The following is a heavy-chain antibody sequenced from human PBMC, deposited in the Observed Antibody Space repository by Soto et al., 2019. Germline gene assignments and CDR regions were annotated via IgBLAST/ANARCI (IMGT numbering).Heavy chain of an antibody. J-gene: IGHJ5*02. V-gene: IGHV4-61*08. CDR3: ARTLFGWGIWFDP. Sequence: ETLSLTCTVSGGSISSGDCYWSWIRQPPGKGLEWIGYMYYSGSTNYNPSLKSRVTISVDTSKNQFSLKLSSVTAADTAVYYCARTLFGWGIWFDPWGQGTLVTVSS. CDR1: GGSISSGDCY. D-gene: IGHD3-10*02. CDR2: MYYSGST.